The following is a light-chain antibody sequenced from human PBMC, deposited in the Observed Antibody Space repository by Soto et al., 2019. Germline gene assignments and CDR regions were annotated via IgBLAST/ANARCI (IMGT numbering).Light chain of an antibody. CDR1: QSLLHSNGYNY. V-gene: IGKV2-28*01. CDR2: LGS. J-gene: IGKJ1*01. Sequence: DLVMTQSPLSLSVTPGEPASISCRSSQSLLHSNGYNYLDWYVQKPGQSPQLLIYLGSNRASGVPDRFSGSGSGTDFTLKISRVEAEDVGVYYCMQALQTPPTFGQGTKVEIK. CDR3: MQALQTPPT.